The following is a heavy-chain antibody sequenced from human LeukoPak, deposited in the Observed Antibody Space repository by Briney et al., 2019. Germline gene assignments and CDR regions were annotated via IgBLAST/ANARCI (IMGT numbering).Heavy chain of an antibody. CDR3: SSEANYYDSSVNWFDP. CDR2: ISSSSSYI. CDR1: GFTFRSYS. V-gene: IGHV3-21*01. J-gene: IGHJ5*02. Sequence: GGSLRLSCAASGFTFRSYSINWVRQAPGKGLEWVSSISSSSSYIYYADSVKGRFTISRDNAKNSLYLQVNSLRAEDTAVYYCSSEANYYDSSVNWFDPWGQGTLVTVSS. D-gene: IGHD3-22*01.